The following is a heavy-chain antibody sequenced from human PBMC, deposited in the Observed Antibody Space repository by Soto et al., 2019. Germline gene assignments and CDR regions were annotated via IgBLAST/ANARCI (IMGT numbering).Heavy chain of an antibody. Sequence: ASVKVSCKASGYTFTRYGISWVRQAPGQGLEWMGWISAYNGNTNYAQKLQGRVTMTTDTSTSTAYMELRSLRSDDTAVYYCAREGELHHYYYYYGMDVWGQGTTVTVSS. J-gene: IGHJ6*02. V-gene: IGHV1-18*01. CDR2: ISAYNGNT. CDR3: AREGELHHYYYYYGMDV. CDR1: GYTFTRYG. D-gene: IGHD2-15*01.